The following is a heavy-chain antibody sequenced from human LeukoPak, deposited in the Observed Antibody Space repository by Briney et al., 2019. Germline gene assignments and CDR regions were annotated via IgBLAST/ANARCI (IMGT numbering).Heavy chain of an antibody. Sequence: SETLSLTCAVYGGSFSGYYWSWIRQPPGKGLEWIGEINHSGSTNYNPSLKSRVTISVDTSKNQFSLKLSSVTAADTAVYYCARVSVGEVYFDYWGQGTLVTVSS. V-gene: IGHV4-34*01. CDR2: INHSGST. J-gene: IGHJ4*02. D-gene: IGHD1-26*01. CDR1: GGSFSGYY. CDR3: ARVSVGEVYFDY.